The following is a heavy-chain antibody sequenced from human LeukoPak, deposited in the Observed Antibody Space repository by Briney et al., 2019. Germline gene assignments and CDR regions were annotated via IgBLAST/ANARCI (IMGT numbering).Heavy chain of an antibody. CDR3: AREEVVSGYVDYFDY. V-gene: IGHV3-7*01. J-gene: IGHJ4*02. D-gene: IGHD5-12*01. Sequence: GGSLRLSCAASGFTFSSYWMSWVRQAPGKGLEWVANIKQDGSEKYYVDSGKGRFTISRDNAKNSLYLQMNSLRAEDTAVYYCAREEVVSGYVDYFDYWGQGTLVTVSS. CDR1: GFTFSSYW. CDR2: IKQDGSEK.